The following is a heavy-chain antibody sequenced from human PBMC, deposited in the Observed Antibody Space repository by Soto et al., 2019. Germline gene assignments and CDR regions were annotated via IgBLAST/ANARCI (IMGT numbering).Heavy chain of an antibody. CDR1: GGSISSGGYY. D-gene: IGHD2-21*02. Sequence: QVQLQESGPGLVKPSQTLSLTCTVSGGSISSGGYYWSWIRQHPGKALEWIGYIYYSGSTYYNPSLNSRVTISVDTSKNQCSLKLSSVTAADTAVYYCARDSWVVTATGYFDLWGRGTLVTVSS. CDR2: IYYSGST. CDR3: ARDSWVVTATGYFDL. J-gene: IGHJ2*01. V-gene: IGHV4-31*03.